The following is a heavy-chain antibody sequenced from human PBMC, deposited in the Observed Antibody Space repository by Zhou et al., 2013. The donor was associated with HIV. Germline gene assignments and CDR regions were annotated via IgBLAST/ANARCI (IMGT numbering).Heavy chain of an antibody. Sequence: QVRLVQSGAEVKKPGASVKVSCKASGGTFNNYAFSWVRQAPGEGLEWVGWIITTLGTPAYAQKFQGRVTINTDEYTGTAFMELSSLTSEDTAVYYCARLVLADYFDNSGYYLDFWGQGTLVTVSS. D-gene: IGHD3-22*01. CDR1: GGTFNNYA. CDR3: ARLVLADYFDNSGYYLDF. J-gene: IGHJ4*02. V-gene: IGHV1-69*05. CDR2: IITTLGTP.